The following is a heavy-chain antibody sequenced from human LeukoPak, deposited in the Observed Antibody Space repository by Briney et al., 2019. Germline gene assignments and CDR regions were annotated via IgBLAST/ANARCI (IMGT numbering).Heavy chain of an antibody. J-gene: IGHJ4*02. CDR3: ARGKSSSWYSFDY. D-gene: IGHD6-13*01. Sequence: GGSLRLSCAAYGFTFSSYSTNWVRQAPGKGLEWVSSISSSSSYIYYADSVKGRFTISRDNAKNSLYLQMNSLRAEDTAVYYCARGKSSSWYSFDYWGQGTLVTVSP. V-gene: IGHV3-21*01. CDR2: ISSSSSYI. CDR1: GFTFSSYS.